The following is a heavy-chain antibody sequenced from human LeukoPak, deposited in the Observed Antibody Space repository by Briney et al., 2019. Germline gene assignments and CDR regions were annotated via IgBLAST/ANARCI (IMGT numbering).Heavy chain of an antibody. J-gene: IGHJ4*02. CDR3: ARERLLWFGQPYYFDY. Sequence: SETLSLTCTVSGGSISSSSYYWGWIRQPPGKGLEWIGSIYYSGSTYYNPSLKSRVTISVDTSKNQFSLKLSSVTAADTAVYYCARERLLWFGQPYYFDYWGQGTLVTVSS. V-gene: IGHV4-39*07. D-gene: IGHD3-10*01. CDR2: IYYSGST. CDR1: GGSISSSSYY.